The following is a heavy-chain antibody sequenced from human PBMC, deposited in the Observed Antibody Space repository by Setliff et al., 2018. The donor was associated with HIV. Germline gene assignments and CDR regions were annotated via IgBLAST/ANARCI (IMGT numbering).Heavy chain of an antibody. CDR1: GYTFTSYA. CDR2: INAGNGNT. J-gene: IGHJ3*02. Sequence: ASVKVSCKASGYTFTSYAMHWVRQAPGQRLEWMGWINAGNGNTKYSQKFQGRVTITRDTSASTAYMELSSLRAEDTAVYYCARDRSPHWELVPEGAFDIWGQGTMVTVSS. V-gene: IGHV1-3*01. CDR3: ARDRSPHWELVPEGAFDI. D-gene: IGHD2-8*02.